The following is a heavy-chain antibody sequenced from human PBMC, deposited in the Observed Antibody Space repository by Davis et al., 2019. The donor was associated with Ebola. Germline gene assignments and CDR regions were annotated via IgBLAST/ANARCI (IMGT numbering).Heavy chain of an antibody. CDR1: GGTFSSYT. Sequence: SVKVSCKASGGTFSSYTISWVRQAPGQGLEWMGRIIPILGIANYAQKLQGRVTMTTDTSTSTAYMELRSLRSDDTAVYYCARAVGANNPWGQGTLVTVSS. D-gene: IGHD1-26*01. J-gene: IGHJ5*02. CDR3: ARAVGANNP. V-gene: IGHV1-69*02. CDR2: IIPILGIA.